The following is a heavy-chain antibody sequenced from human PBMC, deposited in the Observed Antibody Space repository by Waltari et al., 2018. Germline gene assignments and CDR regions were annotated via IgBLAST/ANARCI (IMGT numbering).Heavy chain of an antibody. V-gene: IGHV3-23*01. D-gene: IGHD3-9*01. J-gene: IGHJ4*02. CDR3: AKGGIFDFSDYDY. Sequence: EVQLLESGGGLVQPGGSLRLSCAASGFIFSSYAMAWVRQVPGKGLEWVSGISGRGEDTSHADSVKGRFTISRDNAEDTLYLQMNSLRVEDTAVYFCAKGGIFDFSDYDYWGQGILVTVSS. CDR1: GFIFSSYA. CDR2: ISGRGEDT.